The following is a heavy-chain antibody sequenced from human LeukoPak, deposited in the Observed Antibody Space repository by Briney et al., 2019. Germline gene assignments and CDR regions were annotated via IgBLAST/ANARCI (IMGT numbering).Heavy chain of an antibody. CDR1: GGSISSGDYY. CDR2: IYYSGST. J-gene: IGHJ4*02. CDR3: AREYQLHVGGYFDY. Sequence: KASETLSLTCTVSGGSISSGDYYWSWIRQPPGKGLEWIGYIYYSGSTYYNPSLKSRVTISVDTSKNQFSLKLSSVTAADTAVYYCAREYQLHVGGYFDYWGQGTLVTVSS. D-gene: IGHD2-2*01. V-gene: IGHV4-30-4*08.